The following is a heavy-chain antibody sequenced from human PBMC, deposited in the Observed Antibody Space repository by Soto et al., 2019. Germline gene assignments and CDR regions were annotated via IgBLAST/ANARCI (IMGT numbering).Heavy chain of an antibody. CDR1: GGSISSYY. CDR2: IYYSGST. Sequence: SETLSLTCTVSGGSISSYYWSWIRQPPGKGLEWIGYIYYSGSTNYNPSLKSRVTISVDKSKNQFSLKLSSVTAADTAVYYCAREAGLDWLVDVWGQGTTVTVSS. CDR3: AREAGLDWLVDV. V-gene: IGHV4-59*01. J-gene: IGHJ6*02. D-gene: IGHD3-9*01.